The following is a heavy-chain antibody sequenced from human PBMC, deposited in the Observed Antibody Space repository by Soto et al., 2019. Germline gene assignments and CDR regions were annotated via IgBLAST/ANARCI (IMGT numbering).Heavy chain of an antibody. CDR3: ARAHYSAYDRSDYFYDGMDV. CDR2: IWHDGNHK. Sequence: QAQLEEFGGGVVQPGGSLRLSCVTSGFMFSSYGMRWVRQAPGKGLEWVAVIWHDGNHKFYGDSVKGRFSISRDNSKNTVDLQMNSLRAEDTAVYYGARAHYSAYDRSDYFYDGMDVWGLGTTVTVSS. J-gene: IGHJ6*02. D-gene: IGHD5-12*01. CDR1: GFMFSSYG. V-gene: IGHV3-33*03.